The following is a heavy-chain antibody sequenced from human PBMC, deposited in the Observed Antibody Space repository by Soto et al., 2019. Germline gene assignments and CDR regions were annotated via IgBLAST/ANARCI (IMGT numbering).Heavy chain of an antibody. Sequence: SATLSLTCTLSGGSISRYYWGWFRQPPGKGLEWIGYIYYSGSTNYNPSLKSRVTISVDTSKNQFSLKLSSVTAADTAVYYCARVWGYYFDYWGQGTLVTVSS. V-gene: IGHV4-59*01. D-gene: IGHD2-21*01. J-gene: IGHJ4*02. CDR2: IYYSGST. CDR3: ARVWGYYFDY. CDR1: GGSISRYY.